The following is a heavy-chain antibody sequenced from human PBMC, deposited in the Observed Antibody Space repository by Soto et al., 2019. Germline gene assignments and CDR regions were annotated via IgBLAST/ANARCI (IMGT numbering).Heavy chain of an antibody. CDR1: GFTFSSYS. CDR3: ARVRSYCISTSCPRGYYYGMDV. Sequence: EVQLVESGGGLVKPGGSLRLSCAASGFTFSSYSMNWVRQAPGKGLEWVSSISSSSSYIYYADSVKGRFTISRDNAKNSLYLQMNSLRAEDTAVYYCARVRSYCISTSCPRGYYYGMDVWGQGTTVTVSS. J-gene: IGHJ6*02. V-gene: IGHV3-21*01. CDR2: ISSSSSYI. D-gene: IGHD2-2*01.